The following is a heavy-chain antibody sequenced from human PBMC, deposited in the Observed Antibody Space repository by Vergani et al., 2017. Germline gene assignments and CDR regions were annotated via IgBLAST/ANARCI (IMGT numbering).Heavy chain of an antibody. Sequence: QVQLVESGGGVVQPGRSLRLSCAAFGFTFSNYAIHWVRQAPGKGLEWVAVISYDGSNKYYADSVKGRFTISRDNSKNTLDLQMNSLRTEDTAVYYCARAKESSYDFWSGPYYYYYMDVWAKGTTVTVSS. J-gene: IGHJ6*03. CDR1: GFTFSNYA. CDR3: ARAKESSYDFWSGPYYYYYMDV. V-gene: IGHV3-30-3*01. D-gene: IGHD3-3*01. CDR2: ISYDGSNK.